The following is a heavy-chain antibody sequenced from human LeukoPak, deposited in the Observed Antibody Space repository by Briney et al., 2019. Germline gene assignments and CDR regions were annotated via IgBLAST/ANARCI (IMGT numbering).Heavy chain of an antibody. CDR1: GFTFSSYS. CDR2: ISSSSSYI. V-gene: IGHV3-21*01. D-gene: IGHD3-10*01. Sequence: IPGGSLRLSCAASGFTFSSYSMNWVRQAPGKGLEWVSSISSSSSYIYYADSVKGRFTISRDNAKNSLYLQMNSLRAEDTAVNYCAREVPYITMVRGVSPDAFDIWGQGTMVTVSS. CDR3: AREVPYITMVRGVSPDAFDI. J-gene: IGHJ3*02.